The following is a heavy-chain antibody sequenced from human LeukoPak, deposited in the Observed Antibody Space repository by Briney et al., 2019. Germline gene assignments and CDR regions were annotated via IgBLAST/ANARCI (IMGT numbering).Heavy chain of an antibody. D-gene: IGHD3-10*01. CDR1: GGSFSGYY. J-gene: IGHJ4*02. Sequence: SETLSLTCAVYGGSFSGYYWSWIRQPPGKGLEWIGYIYHSGSTYYNPSLKSRVTISVDRSKNQFSLKLSSVTAADTAVYYCARDYYGLDYWGQGTLVTVSS. V-gene: IGHV4-30-2*01. CDR3: ARDYYGLDY. CDR2: IYHSGST.